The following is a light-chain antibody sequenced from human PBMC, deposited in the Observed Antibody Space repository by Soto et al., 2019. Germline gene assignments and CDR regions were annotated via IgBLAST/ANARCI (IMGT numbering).Light chain of an antibody. CDR1: QDISGW. V-gene: IGKV1D-16*01. CDR2: ATS. CDR3: QQYSSYPCT. J-gene: IGKJ2*02. Sequence: DIQMTQSPSSLSASVGDRVTITCRASQDISGWLAWYQQKPKKAPKSLIYATSTLQSGVPSRFSGSRSGTDFTLPIASLQPEDFATYDCQQYSSYPCTFGQGTKLEIK.